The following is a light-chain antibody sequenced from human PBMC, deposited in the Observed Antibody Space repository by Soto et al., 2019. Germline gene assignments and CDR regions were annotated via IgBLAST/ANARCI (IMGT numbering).Light chain of an antibody. CDR2: GAS. CDR1: QSVSRY. V-gene: IGKV3-20*01. CDR3: QQYGSLPSWT. Sequence: EIVLTQSPATLSLSPGERATLSCRASQSVSRYLAWYQQKPGQAPSLLIYGASSRATGIPDRFSGSGSGTDFTLTISRLEPEDFAVYYCQQYGSLPSWTFGQGTKVDIK. J-gene: IGKJ1*01.